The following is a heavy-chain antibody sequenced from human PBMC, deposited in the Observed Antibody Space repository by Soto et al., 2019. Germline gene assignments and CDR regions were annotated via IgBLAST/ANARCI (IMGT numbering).Heavy chain of an antibody. CDR2: ISGSGGST. Sequence: GGSLRLSCAASGFTFSSYAMSWVRQAPGKGLEWVSAISGSGGSTYYADSVKGRFTISRDNSKNTLYLQMNSLRAEDTAVYYCAKEPSSSSVYYSYYMDNWGKGTTNTIS. CDR3: AKEPSSSSVYYSYYMDN. D-gene: IGHD6-6*01. V-gene: IGHV3-23*01. J-gene: IGHJ6*03. CDR1: GFTFSSYA.